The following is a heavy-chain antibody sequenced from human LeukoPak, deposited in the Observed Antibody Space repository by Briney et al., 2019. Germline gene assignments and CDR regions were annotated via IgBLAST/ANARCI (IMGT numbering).Heavy chain of an antibody. D-gene: IGHD6-13*01. Sequence: ASVKVSCKSSGYTFTGYYMHWVRQAPGQGLEWMGWINPNSGGTNYAQKFQGRVTMTRDTSISTAYMELSRLRSDDTAVYYCARDMRYSSSHFDYWGQGTLVTVSS. CDR3: ARDMRYSSSHFDY. CDR1: GYTFTGYY. V-gene: IGHV1-2*02. J-gene: IGHJ4*02. CDR2: INPNSGGT.